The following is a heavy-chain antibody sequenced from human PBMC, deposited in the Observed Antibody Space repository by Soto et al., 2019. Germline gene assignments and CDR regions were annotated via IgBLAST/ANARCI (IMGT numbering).Heavy chain of an antibody. V-gene: IGHV1-58*01. CDR1: GFTFTSSA. D-gene: IGHD6-6*01. CDR3: AALYSSSSDPDY. CDR2: IVVGSGNT. J-gene: IGHJ4*02. Sequence: ASVKVSCKASGFTFTSSAVQWVRQARGQRLEWIGWIVVGSGNTNYAQKFQERVTITRDMSTSTAYMELSSLRSEDTAVYYCAALYSSSSDPDYWGQGTLVTVSS.